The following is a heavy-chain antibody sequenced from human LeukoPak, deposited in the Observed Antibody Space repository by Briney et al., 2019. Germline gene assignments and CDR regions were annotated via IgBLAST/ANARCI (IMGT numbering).Heavy chain of an antibody. CDR2: INHSGST. CDR3: ASGYCSSTSCYRGGGY. D-gene: IGHD2-2*01. CDR1: GGSFSGYY. Sequence: SETLSLTCAVYGGSFSGYYWSWIRQPPGKGLEWIGEINHSGSTNYNPSLKSRVTISVDTSKNQFSLKLSPVTAADTAVYYCASGYCSSTSCYRGGGYWGQGTLVTVSS. V-gene: IGHV4-34*01. J-gene: IGHJ4*02.